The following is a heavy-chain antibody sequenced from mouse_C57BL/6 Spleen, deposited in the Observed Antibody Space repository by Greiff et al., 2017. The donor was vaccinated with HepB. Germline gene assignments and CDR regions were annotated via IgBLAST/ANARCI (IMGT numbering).Heavy chain of an antibody. CDR1: GYTFTDYD. J-gene: IGHJ2*01. CDR3: TRKHYYGSSSIFDY. CDR2: IDPETGGT. D-gene: IGHD1-1*01. V-gene: IGHV1-15*01. Sequence: VQLQQSGAELVRPGASVTLSCKASGYTFTDYDMHWVKQTPVHGLEWIGAIDPETGGTAYNQKFKGKAILTADKSSSTAYMELRSLTSEDSAVYYCTRKHYYGSSSIFDYWGQGTTLTVSS.